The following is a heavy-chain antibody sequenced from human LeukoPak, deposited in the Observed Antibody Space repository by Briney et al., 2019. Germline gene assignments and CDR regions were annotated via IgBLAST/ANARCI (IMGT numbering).Heavy chain of an antibody. J-gene: IGHJ6*03. D-gene: IGHD2-15*01. V-gene: IGHV1-2*02. CDR2: INPNSGGT. CDR3: ASLSGYCSGGSCPNYYYYSYMDV. Sequence: GASVKVSCKASGYTFTGYYMHWVRQAPGQGLEWMGWINPNSGGTNYAQKFQGRVTMTRDTSIGTAYMELSRLRSDDTAVYYCASLSGYCSGGSCPNYYYYSYMDVWGKGTTVTISS. CDR1: GYTFTGYY.